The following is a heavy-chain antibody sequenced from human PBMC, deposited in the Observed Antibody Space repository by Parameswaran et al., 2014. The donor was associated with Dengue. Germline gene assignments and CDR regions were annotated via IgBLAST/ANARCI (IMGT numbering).Heavy chain of an antibody. V-gene: IGHV3-21*01. CDR2: ISSSSSYI. CDR3: ARDWCSSTSCYVYFDY. D-gene: IGHD2-2*01. Sequence: RQMPGKGRGSGSSSISSSSSYIYYADSVKGRFTISRDNAKNSLYLQMNSLRAEDTAVYYCARDWCSSTSCYVYFDYWGQGTLVTVSS. J-gene: IGHJ4*02.